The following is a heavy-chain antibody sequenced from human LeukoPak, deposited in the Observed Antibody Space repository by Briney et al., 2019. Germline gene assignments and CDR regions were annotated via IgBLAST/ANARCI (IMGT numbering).Heavy chain of an antibody. CDR3: ARSSEYGDPFGY. D-gene: IGHD4-17*01. Sequence: SETLSLTCTVSGASISRSDYFWGWIRQPPGKGLEWIGSIYYSGGTYYSPSLKGRVTISVDTSKNQFSLKLNSVTAADTAVYYCARSSEYGDPFGYWGQGTLVTVSS. CDR2: IYYSGGT. J-gene: IGHJ4*02. V-gene: IGHV4-39*01. CDR1: GASISRSDYF.